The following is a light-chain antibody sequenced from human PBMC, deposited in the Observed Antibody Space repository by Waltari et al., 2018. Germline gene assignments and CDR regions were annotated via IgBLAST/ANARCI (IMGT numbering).Light chain of an antibody. V-gene: IGKV2-28*01. CDR1: QSLLHTHGNNY. J-gene: IGKJ3*01. Sequence: DFVMTQSPLSLTVTPGEPASISCRSSQSLLHTHGNNYLDWYLQKPGQSPRLLIYLGSNPASGVPDRFSGSGSGTDFTLKISRVEAEDVGVYYCMQSLQTPLFTFGPGTKVDIK. CDR2: LGS. CDR3: MQSLQTPLFT.